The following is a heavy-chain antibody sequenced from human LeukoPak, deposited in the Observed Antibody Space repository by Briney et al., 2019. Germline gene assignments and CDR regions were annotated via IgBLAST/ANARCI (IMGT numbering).Heavy chain of an antibody. CDR3: ARKAVAGTPSPFDY. CDR1: GFTFRVYA. V-gene: IGHV3-30*04. Sequence: GWSLRLSCAASGFTFRVYAMHWVRQAPGKGMEWVAVISSDGSHKFYADSVKGRFTISRDNSKNTLYLQMDSLRPEDTAMYYCARKAVAGTPSPFDYWGQGTLVTVSS. CDR2: ISSDGSHK. D-gene: IGHD6-19*01. J-gene: IGHJ4*02.